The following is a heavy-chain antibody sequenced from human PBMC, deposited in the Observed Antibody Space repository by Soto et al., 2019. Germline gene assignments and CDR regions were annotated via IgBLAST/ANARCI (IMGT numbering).Heavy chain of an antibody. D-gene: IGHD6-13*01. V-gene: IGHV2-5*05. CDR3: AHRPIVEAGGDYFEP. CDR2: IYWDDDN. Sequence: ESGPTLVNPTQTLTLTCAFSGLSLSISGVCVGWIRQPPGQAMKWLALIYWDDDNRYGPTMKSSLTITNDTSKNRVVLTMTIMDPIHTATYYCAHRPIVEAGGDYFEPWGQGTLVTVST. CDR1: GLSLSISGVC. J-gene: IGHJ5*02.